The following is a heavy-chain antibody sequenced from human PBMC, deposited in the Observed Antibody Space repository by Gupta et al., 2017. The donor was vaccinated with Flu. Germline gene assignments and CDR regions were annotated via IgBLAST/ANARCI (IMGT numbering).Heavy chain of an antibody. D-gene: IGHD3-16*01. Sequence: QELLVQSGAEVKKPGASVRVSCKASGYTFPSHDINWVRQATGHGLEWMGWMNPNSGNTGFAQKFQGRVTMTSDTSISTAYMDLSSLRSDDTAVYYCARGLGSIMTVTPAGLDVWGQGTTVTVSS. CDR3: ARGLGSIMTVTPAGLDV. V-gene: IGHV1-8*01. CDR2: MNPNSGNT. J-gene: IGHJ6*02. CDR1: GYTFPSHD.